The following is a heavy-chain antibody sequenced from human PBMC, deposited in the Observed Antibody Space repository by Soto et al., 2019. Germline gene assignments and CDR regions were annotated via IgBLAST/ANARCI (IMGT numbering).Heavy chain of an antibody. J-gene: IGHJ6*02. Sequence: SETLSLTCTVSGGSISSGGYCWSWIRQHPGRGLEWIGYIYYSGSTYYDPSLKSRVTISVDTSKNQFSLKLSSVTAADTAVYYCARHKTYYYDSSGYSYYYYYYGMDVWGQGTTVTVSS. CDR3: ARHKTYYYDSSGYSYYYYYYGMDV. D-gene: IGHD3-22*01. CDR1: GGSISSGGYC. V-gene: IGHV4-31*03. CDR2: IYYSGST.